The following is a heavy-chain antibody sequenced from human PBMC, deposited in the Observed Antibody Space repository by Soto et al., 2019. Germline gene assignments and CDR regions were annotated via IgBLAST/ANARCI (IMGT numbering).Heavy chain of an antibody. D-gene: IGHD6-19*01. CDR2: ISYDGSNK. Sequence: PGGSLRLSCAASGFTFSSYGMHWVRQAPGKGLEWVAVISYDGSNKYYADSVKGRFTISRDNSKNTLYLQMNSLRAEDTAVYYCAKDFGGWYYYYGMDVWGQGTTVTSP. J-gene: IGHJ6*02. CDR1: GFTFSSYG. V-gene: IGHV3-30*18. CDR3: AKDFGGWYYYYGMDV.